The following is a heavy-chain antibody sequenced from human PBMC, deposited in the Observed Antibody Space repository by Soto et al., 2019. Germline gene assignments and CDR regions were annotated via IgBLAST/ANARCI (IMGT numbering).Heavy chain of an antibody. CDR1: GGSVSSGSYY. CDR2: IYYSGST. V-gene: IGHV4-61*01. J-gene: IGHJ6*02. Sequence: SETLSLTCTVSGGSVSSGSYYWSWIRQPPGKGLEWIGYIYYSGSTNYNPSLKSRVTISVDTSKNQFSLKLSSVTAADTAVYYCASDLTTVTPRWGYYGMDVWGQGTTVTVSS. CDR3: ASDLTTVTPRWGYYGMDV. D-gene: IGHD4-4*01.